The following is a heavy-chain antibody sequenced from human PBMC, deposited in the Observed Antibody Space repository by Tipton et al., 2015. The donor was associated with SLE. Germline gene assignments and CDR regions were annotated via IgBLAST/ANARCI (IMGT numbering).Heavy chain of an antibody. V-gene: IGHV4-59*12. CDR1: GGSISSYY. J-gene: IGHJ3*02. CDR3: ARGLSTHDFDI. CDR2: IYYSGST. D-gene: IGHD2-2*01. Sequence: TLSLTCTVSGGSISSYYWSWIRQPPGKGLEWIGDIYYSGSTNYNPSLKSRVTISVDTSKNHFSLKLSSVTAADTAVYYCARGLSTHDFDIWGQGTMVTVSS.